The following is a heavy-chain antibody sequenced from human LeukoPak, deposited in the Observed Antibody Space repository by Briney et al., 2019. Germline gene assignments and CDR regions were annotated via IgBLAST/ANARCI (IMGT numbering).Heavy chain of an antibody. CDR2: IHTSGST. D-gene: IGHD3-10*01. Sequence: SETLSLTCTVSGGSISSGSYYWSWIRQPAGKGLEWIGRIHTSGSTNYNPSLKSRVTISVDTSKNQFSLKLSSVTAADTAVYYCARGDRIWFGVDYWGQGTLDTVSS. CDR3: ARGDRIWFGVDY. CDR1: GGSISSGSYY. V-gene: IGHV4-61*02. J-gene: IGHJ4*02.